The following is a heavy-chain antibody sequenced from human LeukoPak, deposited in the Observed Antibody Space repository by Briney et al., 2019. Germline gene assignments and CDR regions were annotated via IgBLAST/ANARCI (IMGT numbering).Heavy chain of an antibody. J-gene: IGHJ5*02. CDR3: ARAGNGATVDP. V-gene: IGHV4-31*03. CDR2: IYYSGST. CDR1: GGSISSGGYY. Sequence: SETLSLTCTGSGGSISSGGYYWSWIRQHPGKGLEWIGYIYYSGSTYYNPSLKSRVTISVDTSKNQFSLKLSSVTAADTAVYYCARAGNGATVDPWGQGTLVTVSS. D-gene: IGHD5-24*01.